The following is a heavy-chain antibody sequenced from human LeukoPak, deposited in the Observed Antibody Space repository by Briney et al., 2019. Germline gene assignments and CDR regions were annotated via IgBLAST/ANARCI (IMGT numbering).Heavy chain of an antibody. CDR3: ARDPSNSGYDYLYYFDY. V-gene: IGHV1-2*02. CDR2: INPDNGGT. D-gene: IGHD5-12*01. Sequence: ASVKVSCKASGYTFTGYYMHWVRQAPGQGLEWMGWINPDNGGTNYAPKFQGRVTMTRDMSISTAYMELSRLRSDDTAVYYCARDPSNSGYDYLYYFDYWGQGTLVTVSS. J-gene: IGHJ4*02. CDR1: GYTFTGYY.